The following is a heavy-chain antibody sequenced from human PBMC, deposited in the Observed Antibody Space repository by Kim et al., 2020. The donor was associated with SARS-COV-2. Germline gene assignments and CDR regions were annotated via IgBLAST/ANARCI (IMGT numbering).Heavy chain of an antibody. CDR1: GGSFSGYY. V-gene: IGHV4-34*01. CDR2: INHSGST. D-gene: IGHD2-15*01. J-gene: IGHJ6*02. CDR3: ARVRCSGGSFYPPNYYYYYYGMDV. Sequence: SETLSLTCAVYGGSFSGYYWSWIRQPPGKGLEWIGEINHSGSTNYNPSLKSRVTISVDTSKNQFSLKLSSVTAADTAVYYCARVRCSGGSFYPPNYYYYYYGMDVWGQGTTVTVSS.